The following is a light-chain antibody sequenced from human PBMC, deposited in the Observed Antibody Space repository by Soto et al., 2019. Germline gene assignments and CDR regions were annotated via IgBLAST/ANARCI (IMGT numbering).Light chain of an antibody. V-gene: IGKV3-15*01. CDR3: QQYNEWQWT. CDR2: GAS. CDR1: QSVSIN. J-gene: IGKJ1*01. Sequence: EMVLTQSPATLSVSPGERATLSCRASQSVSINLAWYQQNPGQAPRLLISGASTRATGIPARFSGSGSGTEFTLTISLLQSEDFAVYYCQQYNEWQWTFGQGTKVEIK.